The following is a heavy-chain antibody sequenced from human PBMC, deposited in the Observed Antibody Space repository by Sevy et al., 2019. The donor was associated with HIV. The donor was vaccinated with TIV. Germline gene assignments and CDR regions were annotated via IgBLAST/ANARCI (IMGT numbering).Heavy chain of an antibody. CDR1: GFTFDDYA. J-gene: IGHJ3*02. CDR2: ISWNSGSI. V-gene: IGHV3-9*01. CDR3: AKDIGTYSGGWYAAFDI. Sequence: GGSLRLSCAASGFTFDDYAMHWVRQAPGKGLEWVSGISWNSGSIGYADSVKGRFTISRNNAKNSLYLQMNSLRAEDTALYYCAKDIGTYSGGWYAAFDIWGQGTMVTVPS. D-gene: IGHD6-19*01.